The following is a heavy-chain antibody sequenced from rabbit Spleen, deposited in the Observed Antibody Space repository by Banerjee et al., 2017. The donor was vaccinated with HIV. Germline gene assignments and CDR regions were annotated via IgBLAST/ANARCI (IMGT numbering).Heavy chain of an antibody. CDR2: IYTGNGHI. Sequence: LVESGGGLVKPGASLTLTCTASGFSFSRSYDMCWVRQAPGKGLEWIGCIYTGNGHIHDASWAKGRFTISITSSTTVTLQMTGLTVADTATYFCARDAGTYDYIDGYFNLWGQGTLVTVS. J-gene: IGHJ4*01. D-gene: IGHD4-2*01. CDR1: GFSFSRSYD. V-gene: IGHV1S40*01. CDR3: ARDAGTYDYIDGYFNL.